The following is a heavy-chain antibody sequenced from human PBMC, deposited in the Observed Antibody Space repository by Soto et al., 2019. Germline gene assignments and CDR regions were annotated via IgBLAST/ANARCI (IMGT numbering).Heavy chain of an antibody. Sequence: EVQLVESGGGLVQPGGSLRLSCAASGFTFSSYWMHWVRQAPGKGLVWVSRINSDGGSTNYADSVKGRFTIYRDSAKNTLYLQMNSLRAEATAVYYGARPAMVRVGAFDIWGQGTMVTVSS. D-gene: IGHD5-18*01. CDR2: INSDGGST. J-gene: IGHJ3*02. CDR1: GFTFSSYW. CDR3: ARPAMVRVGAFDI. V-gene: IGHV3-74*01.